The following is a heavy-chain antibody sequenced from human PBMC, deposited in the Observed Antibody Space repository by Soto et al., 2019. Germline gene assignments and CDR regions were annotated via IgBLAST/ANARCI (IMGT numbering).Heavy chain of an antibody. D-gene: IGHD1-20*01. CDR2: ISGSGGST. CDR3: AKDLYRYNWNQRAAFDI. CDR1: GFTFSSYA. Sequence: GGSLRLSCAASGFTFSSYAMSWVRQAPGKGLEWVSAISGSGGSTYYADSVKGRFTISRDNSKNTLYLQMNSLRAEDTAVYYCAKDLYRYNWNQRAAFDIWGQGTMVTVSS. V-gene: IGHV3-23*01. J-gene: IGHJ3*02.